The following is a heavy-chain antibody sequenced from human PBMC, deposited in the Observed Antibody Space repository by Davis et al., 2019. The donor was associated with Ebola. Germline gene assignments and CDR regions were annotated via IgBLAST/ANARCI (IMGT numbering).Heavy chain of an antibody. V-gene: IGHV1-2*06. CDR2: INPNNGGT. CDR1: GYTFTGYY. CDR3: TRGRDCTNGVCYKAHWFDS. J-gene: IGHJ5*01. Sequence: AASVKVSCKASGYTFTGYYLNWVRQAPGQGLEWMGRINPNNGGTNYAQKFQGRVTMTSDTSISTAYMELSSLRSDDTAVYYCTRGRDCTNGVCYKAHWFDSWGLGTLVTVSS. D-gene: IGHD2-8*01.